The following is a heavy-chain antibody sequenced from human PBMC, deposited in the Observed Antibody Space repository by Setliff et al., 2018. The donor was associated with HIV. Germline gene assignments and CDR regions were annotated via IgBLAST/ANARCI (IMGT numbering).Heavy chain of an antibody. CDR3: AGPRGDEAFDI. Sequence: SVKVSCKASGGTSSTHAMNWVRQAPGQGLEWMGRIISILEITDYAQKFQGRLTITADEPTNTIYMELSGLRSEDTAVYYCAGPRGDEAFDIWGQGTMVTVSS. D-gene: IGHD3-10*01. CDR1: GGTSSTHA. V-gene: IGHV1-69*10. J-gene: IGHJ3*02. CDR2: IISILEIT.